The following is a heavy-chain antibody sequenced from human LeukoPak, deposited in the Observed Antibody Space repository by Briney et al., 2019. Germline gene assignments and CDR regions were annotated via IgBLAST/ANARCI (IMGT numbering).Heavy chain of an antibody. J-gene: IGHJ4*02. CDR1: GFTFSSYA. V-gene: IGHV3-23*01. CDR3: AKDILYGEYFDY. D-gene: IGHD4-17*01. CDR2: ISGSGGST. Sequence: GGSLRLSCAASGFTFSSYAMSWVRQAPGKGLEWVSAISGSGGSTYYADSVKGRFTISRDNSKNTLYLQMNSPRAGDTAVYYCAKDILYGEYFDYWGQGTLVTVSS.